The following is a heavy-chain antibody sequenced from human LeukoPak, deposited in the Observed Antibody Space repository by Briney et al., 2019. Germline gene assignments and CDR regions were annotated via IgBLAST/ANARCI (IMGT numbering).Heavy chain of an antibody. V-gene: IGHV3-9*01. D-gene: IGHD6-13*01. Sequence: GGSLRLSCASSGFTFDDYAMHWARQAPGKGLEWVSGISWNSGSIGYADSVKGRFTISRDNAKNSLYLQMNSLRAEDTALYYCAKDRSIAAAVNDAFDIWGQGTMVTVSS. J-gene: IGHJ3*02. CDR3: AKDRSIAAAVNDAFDI. CDR2: ISWNSGSI. CDR1: GFTFDDYA.